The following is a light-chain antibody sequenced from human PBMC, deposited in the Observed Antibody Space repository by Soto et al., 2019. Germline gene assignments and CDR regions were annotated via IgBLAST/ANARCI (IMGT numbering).Light chain of an antibody. CDR1: QRVSPN. V-gene: IGKV3-15*01. CDR3: QQYKKWPWT. Sequence: EILMTQSPATLSVSPGGRATLSCRASQRVSPNVAWYQQRPGQPPRLLIFGASTRATGIPGRFSGSGSGTEFTLTISRLEPEDSAVYYCQQYKKWPWTFGQGTKVDIK. J-gene: IGKJ1*01. CDR2: GAS.